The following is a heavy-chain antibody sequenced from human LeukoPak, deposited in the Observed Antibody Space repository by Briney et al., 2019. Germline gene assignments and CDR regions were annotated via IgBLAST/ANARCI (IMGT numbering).Heavy chain of an antibody. V-gene: IGHV4-59*01. D-gene: IGHD3-10*01. Sequence: SETLSLTCTVSGGSISSYYWSWIRQPPGKGLEWIGYIYYSGSTNYNPSLKSRVTISVDPSKNQFSLKLSSVTAADTAVYYCARDRRDGSGSVWGQGTLVTVSS. CDR1: GGSISSYY. CDR3: ARDRRDGSGSV. CDR2: IYYSGST. J-gene: IGHJ4*02.